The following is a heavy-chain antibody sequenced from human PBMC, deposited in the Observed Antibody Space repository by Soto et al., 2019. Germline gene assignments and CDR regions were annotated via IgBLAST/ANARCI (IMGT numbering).Heavy chain of an antibody. D-gene: IGHD6-19*01. CDR1: GYTFTSYY. CDR3: AREANDGYSSGWYTA. CDR2: INPSGGST. J-gene: IGHJ5*02. Sequence: ASVKVSCKASGYTFTSYYMHWVRQAPGQGLEWMGIINPSGGSTSYAQKFQGRVTMTRDTSTSTVYMELSSLRSEDTAVYYCAREANDGYSSGWYTAWGQGTLVTVSS. V-gene: IGHV1-46*03.